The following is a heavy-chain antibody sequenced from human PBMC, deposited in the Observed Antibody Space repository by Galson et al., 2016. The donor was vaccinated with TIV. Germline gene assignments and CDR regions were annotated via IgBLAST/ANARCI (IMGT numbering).Heavy chain of an antibody. CDR3: ARDGVVDASTDYYYYYYLDV. CDR1: GFTSQDYA. D-gene: IGHD1-26*01. J-gene: IGHJ6*03. CDR2: INWNGVST. V-gene: IGHV3-20*04. Sequence: SLRLSCAASGFTSQDYAMHWVRQVPGRGLEWVSGINWNGVSTDYAESVKGRFTISRDNAKNTLYLQMNSLRAEDTALYYCARDGVVDASTDYYYYYYLDVWGKGTTVTVSS.